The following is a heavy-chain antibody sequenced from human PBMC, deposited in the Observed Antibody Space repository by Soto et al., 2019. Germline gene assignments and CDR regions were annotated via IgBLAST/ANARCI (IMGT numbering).Heavy chain of an antibody. CDR1: GFTFSMYS. CDR3: TRVLGTLGATSLDH. J-gene: IGHJ4*02. D-gene: IGHD3-16*01. V-gene: IGHV3-7*03. CDR2: IPQDGVDG. Sequence: GGSLRLSCEVSGFTFSMYSMSWVRQSPGKGLEWVAKIPQDGVDGHYADSVKGRFTISRDNGKNSLYLQLNNLRAEDTAIYYCTRVLGTLGATSLDHWGQGILVTVSS.